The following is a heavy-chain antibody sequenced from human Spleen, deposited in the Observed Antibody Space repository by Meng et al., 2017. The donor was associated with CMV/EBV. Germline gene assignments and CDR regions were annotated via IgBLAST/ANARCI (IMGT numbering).Heavy chain of an antibody. CDR2: IRYDARNK. J-gene: IGHJ4*02. D-gene: IGHD3-16*02. CDR1: GFTFSSYG. CDR3: AKIWAFGGVVADY. Sequence: GESLKISCAASGFTFSSYGMHWVRQAPGKGLEWVAFIRYDARNKYYADSVKGRFTISRDNSKNTLYLQMNSLRAEDTAVYYCAKIWAFGGVVADYWGQGTLVTVSS. V-gene: IGHV3-30*02.